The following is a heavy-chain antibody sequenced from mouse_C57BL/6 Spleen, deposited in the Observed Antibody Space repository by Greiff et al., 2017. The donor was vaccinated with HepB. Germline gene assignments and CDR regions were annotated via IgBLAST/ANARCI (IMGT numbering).Heavy chain of an antibody. CDR2: IYPGNSDT. Sequence: EVQLQQSGTVLARPGASVKMSCKTSGYTFTSYWTHWVKQRPGQGLEWIGAIYPGNSDTSYNQKFKGKAKLTAVTSASTAYMELSSLTNEDSAVYYCTRLDGNYERAFAYWGQGTLVTVSA. J-gene: IGHJ3*01. V-gene: IGHV1-5*01. CDR3: TRLDGNYERAFAY. CDR1: GYTFTSYW. D-gene: IGHD2-1*01.